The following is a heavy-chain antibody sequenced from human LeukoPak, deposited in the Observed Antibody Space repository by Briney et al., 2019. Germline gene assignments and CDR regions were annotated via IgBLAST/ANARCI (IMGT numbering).Heavy chain of an antibody. CDR3: ARDYYDSSGAIDY. CDR2: INSDGSST. V-gene: IGHV3-74*01. D-gene: IGHD3-22*01. Sequence: GGSLRLSCAASGFTFSSYWMHWVRHAPGRGVVWVSRINSDGSSTSYADSVKGRFTISRDNAKNTLYLQMNSLRAEDTALYYCARDYYDSSGAIDYWGQGTLVTVSS. CDR1: GFTFSSYW. J-gene: IGHJ4*02.